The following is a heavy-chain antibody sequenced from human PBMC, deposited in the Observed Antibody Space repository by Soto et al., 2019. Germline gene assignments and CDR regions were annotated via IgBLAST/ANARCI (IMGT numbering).Heavy chain of an antibody. D-gene: IGHD2-15*01. Sequence: GGSLRLSCAASGFTFSSYGMXXVRXXXGKGLEXVSYISRSSSTIYYADSVKGRFTISRDNSKNTLYLQMDSLRADDTAVYYCARDQLRQTLLLFDYWGQGTPVTVSS. CDR2: ISRSSSTI. CDR3: ARDQLRQTLLLFDY. V-gene: IGHV3-48*01. J-gene: IGHJ4*02. CDR1: GFTFSSYG.